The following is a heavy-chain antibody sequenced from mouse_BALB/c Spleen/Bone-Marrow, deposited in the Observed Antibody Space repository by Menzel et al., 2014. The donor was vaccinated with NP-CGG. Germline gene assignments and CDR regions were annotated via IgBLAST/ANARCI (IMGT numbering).Heavy chain of an antibody. CDR3: ARKDYGSRGGYFDV. CDR1: GFSLTSYG. Sequence: VQLQESGPGLVAPSQSLSITCTFSGFSLTSYGVHWVRQPPGKGLEWLGLIWAGGSTNYNSALMSRLSISKDNSKSQVFLKMNSLQTDDTAMYYCARKDYGSRGGYFDVWGAGTTVAVSS. CDR2: IWAGGST. D-gene: IGHD1-1*01. V-gene: IGHV2-9*02. J-gene: IGHJ1*01.